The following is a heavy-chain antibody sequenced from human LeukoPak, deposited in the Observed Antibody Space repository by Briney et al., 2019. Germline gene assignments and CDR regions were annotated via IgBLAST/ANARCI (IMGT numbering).Heavy chain of an antibody. CDR2: INTDGRSI. CDR1: GFTFSSYW. V-gene: IGHV3-74*01. J-gene: IGHJ4*02. Sequence: GGSLRLSCAASGFTFSSYWMHWVRHAPGKGLVWVSHINTDGRSISYADSVKGRFTVSRDNAKNTLYLQMNSLRADDTAVYYCARDLAAAQYYFDYWGQGTLVTVSS. CDR3: ARDLAAAQYYFDY. D-gene: IGHD6-13*01.